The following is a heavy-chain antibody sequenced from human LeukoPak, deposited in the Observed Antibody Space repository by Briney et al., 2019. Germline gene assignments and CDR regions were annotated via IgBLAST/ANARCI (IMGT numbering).Heavy chain of an antibody. CDR2: ISSSGSTI. D-gene: IGHD4-17*01. Sequence: PGGSLRLSCAASGFTFSSYSMSWVRQAPGKGLEWVSCISSSGSTIYYADSVKGRFTISRDNAKNSLYLQMNSLRAEDTAVYYCARDVSPYGGNSVGAFDIWGQGTMVTVSS. CDR3: ARDVSPYGGNSVGAFDI. J-gene: IGHJ3*02. V-gene: IGHV3-48*04. CDR1: GFTFSSYS.